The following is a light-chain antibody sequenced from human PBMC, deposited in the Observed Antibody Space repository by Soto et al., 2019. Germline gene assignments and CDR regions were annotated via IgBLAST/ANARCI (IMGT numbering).Light chain of an antibody. Sequence: QSALTQPDSVSGSPGQSITISCTGTSSDIGSYNYISWYQQYPDKGPKLMIYGVTNRPSGVSNRFSGSKSGYTASLTISGLQSEDEAEYYCCSYTTTTAYVLGTGTKLTVL. CDR3: CSYTTTTAYV. J-gene: IGLJ1*01. CDR1: SSDIGSYNY. V-gene: IGLV2-14*03. CDR2: GVT.